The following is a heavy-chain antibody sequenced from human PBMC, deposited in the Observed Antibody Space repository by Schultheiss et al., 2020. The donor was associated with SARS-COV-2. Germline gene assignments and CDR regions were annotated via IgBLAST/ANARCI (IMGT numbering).Heavy chain of an antibody. J-gene: IGHJ4*02. CDR3: ARGRGGSYYHY. CDR2: IYYSGST. D-gene: IGHD1-26*01. CDR1: GGSFSGYY. V-gene: IGHV4-59*12. Sequence: SETLSLTCTVSGGSFSGYYWSWIRQPPGKGLEWIGYIYYSGSTNYNPSLKSRVTISVDTSKNQFSLKLSSVTAADTAVYYCARGRGGSYYHYWGQGTLVTVSS.